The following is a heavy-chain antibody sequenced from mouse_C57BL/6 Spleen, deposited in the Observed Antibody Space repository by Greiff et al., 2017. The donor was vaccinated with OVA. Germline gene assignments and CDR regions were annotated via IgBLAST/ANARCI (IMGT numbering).Heavy chain of an antibody. V-gene: IGHV1-50*01. J-gene: IGHJ4*01. CDR2: IDPSDSYT. D-gene: IGHD2-10*02. CDR1: GFTFTSYW. CDR3: ARREYGLAMDY. Sequence: QVQLQQPWAELVKPGASVKLSCKASGFTFTSYWMQWVKQRPGQGLEWIGEIDPSDSYTNYNQKFKGKATLTVDTSSSTAYMQLSSLTSEDSAVYYCARREYGLAMDYWGQGTSVTVSS.